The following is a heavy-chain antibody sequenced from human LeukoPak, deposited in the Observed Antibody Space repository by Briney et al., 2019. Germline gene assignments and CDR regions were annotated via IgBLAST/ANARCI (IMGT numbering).Heavy chain of an antibody. V-gene: IGHV3-43*02. CDR2: ISGDGGST. D-gene: IGHD2-15*01. Sequence: GGSLRLSCAASGFTFDDYAMHWVRQAPGKGLEWVSLISGDGGSTYYADSVKGRFTISRDNSKNSLYLQMNSLRTEDTALYYCAKDMAAPSSPPYYYYGMDVWGQGTTVTVSS. CDR1: GFTFDDYA. J-gene: IGHJ6*02. CDR3: AKDMAAPSSPPYYYYGMDV.